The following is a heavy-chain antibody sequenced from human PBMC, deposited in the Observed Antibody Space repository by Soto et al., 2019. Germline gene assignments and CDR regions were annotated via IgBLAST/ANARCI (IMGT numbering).Heavy chain of an antibody. CDR1: GFTFSSYG. D-gene: IGHD4-17*01. J-gene: IGHJ6*02. CDR2: TWYDGSNK. V-gene: IGHV3-33*01. CDR3: ARDYSDYGGNSAYYYYGMDV. Sequence: GGSLRLSCAASGFTFSSYGMHWVRQAPGKGLEWVAVTWYDGSNKYYADSVKGRFTISRDNSKNTLYLQMNSLRAEDTAVYYCARDYSDYGGNSAYYYYGMDVWGQGTTVTVS.